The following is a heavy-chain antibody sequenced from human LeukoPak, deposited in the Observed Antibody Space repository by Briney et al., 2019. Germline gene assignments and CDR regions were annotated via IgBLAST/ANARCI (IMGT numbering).Heavy chain of an antibody. V-gene: IGHV4-59*01. CDR3: ARSEYSGYEA. CDR2: IYYSGST. Sequence: SETLSLTCTVSGGSISSCYWSWLRQPPGKGLEWIGYIYYSGSTNYNPCLESPVAISVDTSKNQFSLKLSSVTAADTAVYYCARSEYSGYEAWGQGTLVTVSS. J-gene: IGHJ4*02. D-gene: IGHD5-12*01. CDR1: GGSISSCY.